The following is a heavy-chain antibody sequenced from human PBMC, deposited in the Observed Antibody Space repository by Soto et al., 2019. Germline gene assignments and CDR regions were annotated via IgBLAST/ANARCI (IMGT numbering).Heavy chain of an antibody. V-gene: IGHV4-61*08. CDR2: IHYSGTT. CDR3: ARGEKDWRDY. Sequence: QVQLHESGPGLVKVSETLSLTCTISGGSVFSGAFYWSWIRQPQGKGLEWIGYIHYSGTTNYNPSLKCRVVITGDTSQTPFSLTLTSVIAAAAAVYYCARGEKDWRDYWGQGTLVSVSS. CDR1: GGSVFSGAFY. J-gene: IGHJ4*02. D-gene: IGHD1-1*01.